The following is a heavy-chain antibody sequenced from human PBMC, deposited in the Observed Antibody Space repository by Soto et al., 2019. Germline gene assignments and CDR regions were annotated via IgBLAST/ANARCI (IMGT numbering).Heavy chain of an antibody. CDR1: GFTFSPYA. CDR2: ISDSSST. Sequence: EVHVLESGGDLVQPGGSLRLSCAASGFTFSPYAMTWVRQAAGKGLEWVSTISDSSSTYYADSVKGRFTISRDNSKNTLYLEMPSLRADDTAVYSCAKNKGGNYCTSTSCLYSFDYWGQGTLVTVSS. D-gene: IGHD2-2*01. V-gene: IGHV3-23*01. J-gene: IGHJ4*02. CDR3: AKNKGGNYCTSTSCLYSFDY.